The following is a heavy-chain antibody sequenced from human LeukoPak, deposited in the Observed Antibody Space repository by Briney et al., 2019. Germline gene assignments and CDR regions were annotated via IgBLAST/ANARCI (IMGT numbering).Heavy chain of an antibody. V-gene: IGHV3-64*01. CDR3: ARVKVSGAFDI. J-gene: IGHJ3*02. D-gene: IGHD1-14*01. Sequence: GGSLRLSCAASGFTFSSYAMHWVRQAPGKVLEYVSAISSNGDNTYYANSVKGRFTISRDNSKNTLYLQMGSLRAEDMAVYYCARVKVSGAFDIWGQGTMVTVSS. CDR1: GFTFSSYA. CDR2: ISSNGDNT.